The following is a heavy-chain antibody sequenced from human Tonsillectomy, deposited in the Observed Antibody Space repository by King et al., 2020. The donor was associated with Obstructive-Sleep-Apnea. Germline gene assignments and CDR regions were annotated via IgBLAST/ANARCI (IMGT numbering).Heavy chain of an antibody. V-gene: IGHV4-59*01. D-gene: IGHD2-15*01. CDR3: ARDGVCSGGSCPGYGMDV. J-gene: IGHJ6*02. Sequence: QLQESGPGLVKPSETLSLTCTVSGGSISSYYWSWIRQPPGKGLEWIGYIYYSGSTNYNPSLKSRVTISVDTPKNQFSLKLSSLTAADTAVYYCARDGVCSGGSCPGYGMDVWGQGTTVTVSS. CDR2: IYYSGST. CDR1: GGSISSYY.